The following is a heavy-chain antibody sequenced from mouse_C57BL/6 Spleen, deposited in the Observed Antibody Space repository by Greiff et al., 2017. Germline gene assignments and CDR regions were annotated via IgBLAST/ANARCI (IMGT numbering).Heavy chain of an antibody. CDR2: ISYDGSN. V-gene: IGHV3-6*01. CDR3: ARDRGYYGSSLDY. CDR1: GYSITSGYY. J-gene: IGHJ2*01. Sequence: EVKLMESGPGLVKPSQSLSLTCSVTGYSITSGYYWNWIRQFPGNKLEWMGYISYDGSNNYNPSLKNRISITRDTSKNQFFLKLNSVTTEDTATYYCARDRGYYGSSLDYWGQGTTLTVSS. D-gene: IGHD1-1*01.